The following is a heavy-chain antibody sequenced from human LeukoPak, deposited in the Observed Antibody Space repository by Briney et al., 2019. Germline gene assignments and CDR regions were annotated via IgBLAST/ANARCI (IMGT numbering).Heavy chain of an antibody. V-gene: IGHV4-34*01. CDR3: ARGGGMTTVTTYDY. J-gene: IGHJ4*02. CDR1: GGSFSGYY. CDR2: INHSGST. Sequence: SETLSLTCAVYGGSFSGYYWSWIRQPPGKGLEWIGEINHSGSTNYNPSLKSRVTISVDTSKNQFSLKLSSVTAADTAVYYCARGGGMTTVTTYDYWGQGTLVTVSS. D-gene: IGHD4-17*01.